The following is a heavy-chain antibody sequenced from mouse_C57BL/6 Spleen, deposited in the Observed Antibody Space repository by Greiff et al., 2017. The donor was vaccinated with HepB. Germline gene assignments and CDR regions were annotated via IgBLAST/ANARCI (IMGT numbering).Heavy chain of an antibody. V-gene: IGHV1-50*01. Sequence: QVQLQQPGAELVKPGASVKLSCKASGYTFTSYWMQWVKQRPGQGLEWIGEIDPSDSYTNYNQKFKGKATLTVDTSSSTAYMQLSSLTSEDSAVYYCAGGRGGSFAYWGQGTLVTVSA. CDR1: GYTFTSYW. D-gene: IGHD3-3*01. CDR2: IDPSDSYT. CDR3: AGGRGGSFAY. J-gene: IGHJ3*01.